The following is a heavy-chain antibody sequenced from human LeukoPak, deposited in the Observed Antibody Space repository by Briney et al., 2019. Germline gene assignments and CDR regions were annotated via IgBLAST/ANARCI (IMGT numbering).Heavy chain of an antibody. D-gene: IGHD5-18*01. CDR3: ARPGVGSGRYGAFDI. J-gene: IGHJ3*02. V-gene: IGHV4-59*08. Sequence: SETLSLTCTVSGGSISRYYWSWIRQPPGKGLEWIGYIYYSGDTNYNPSLKSRVTISLDTSKNQFSLKLSSVNAADTAVYYCARPGVGSGRYGAFDIWGQGTVVTVSS. CDR1: GGSISRYY. CDR2: IYYSGDT.